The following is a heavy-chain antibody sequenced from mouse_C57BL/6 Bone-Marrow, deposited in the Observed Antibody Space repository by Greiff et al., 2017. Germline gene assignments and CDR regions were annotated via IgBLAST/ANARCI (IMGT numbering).Heavy chain of an antibody. Sequence: EVKVVESGGGLVQSGRSLRLSCATSGFTFSDFYMEWVRQAPGKGLEWIAASRNKANDYTTEYSASVKGRFIVSRDTSQSILYLQMNALRAEDTAIYYGASDAITAEFYAMDYWGQGTSVTVSS. D-gene: IGHD1-1*01. CDR1: GFTFSDFY. V-gene: IGHV7-1*01. J-gene: IGHJ4*01. CDR3: ASDAITAEFYAMDY. CDR2: SRNKANDYTT.